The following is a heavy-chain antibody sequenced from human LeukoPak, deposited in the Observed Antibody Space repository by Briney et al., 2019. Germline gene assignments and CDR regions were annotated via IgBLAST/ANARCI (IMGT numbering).Heavy chain of an antibody. D-gene: IGHD3-22*01. Sequence: KPSETLSLTCTVSGGSISGYYWSWIRQPPGKGLEWVGYIYYSGSTDYNPSLKSRVTISVDTPKNQFSLKLSSVTAADTAVYYCARATSDSSAYYGENYFDYWGQGTLVTVSS. CDR2: IYYSGST. V-gene: IGHV4-59*01. CDR1: GGSISGYY. CDR3: ARATSDSSAYYGENYFDY. J-gene: IGHJ4*02.